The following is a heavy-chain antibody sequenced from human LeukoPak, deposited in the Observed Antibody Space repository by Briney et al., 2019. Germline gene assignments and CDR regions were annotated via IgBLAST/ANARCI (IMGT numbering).Heavy chain of an antibody. CDR2: ISSSSSTI. Sequence: GGSLRLSCAASGFTFSSYSMNWVRQAPGKGLEWVSYISSSSSTIYYADSVKGRSTISRDNAKNSLYLQMNSLRAEDTAVYYCARVPTTPMPVAGTIYGWGQGTLVTVSS. CDR1: GFTFSSYS. D-gene: IGHD6-19*01. V-gene: IGHV3-48*01. CDR3: ARVPTTPMPVAGTIYG. J-gene: IGHJ4*02.